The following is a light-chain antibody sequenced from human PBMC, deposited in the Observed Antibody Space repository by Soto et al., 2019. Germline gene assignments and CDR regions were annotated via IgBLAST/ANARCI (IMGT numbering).Light chain of an antibody. V-gene: IGKV1-9*01. CDR1: QGISSY. CDR2: AAS. Sequence: IQLTQSPSSLSASVGGRVTITCRASQGISSYLAWYQQKAGKAPKLLIYAASTLQSGVPSRFSGSGSGTDFTLTISSLQPEDFATYYCQHLDTYPPFGPGTKVDIK. CDR3: QHLDTYPP. J-gene: IGKJ3*01.